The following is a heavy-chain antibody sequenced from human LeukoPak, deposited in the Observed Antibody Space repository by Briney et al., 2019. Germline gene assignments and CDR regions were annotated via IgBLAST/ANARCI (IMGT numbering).Heavy chain of an antibody. Sequence: GGSLRLSCVASGFTFSNYDMSWVRQAPGQGLEWVSGISGSGGRTYYADSVKGRFTISRDNSKNTLYLQMNSLRAEDTAVYYCARHLNWLFHHWGQGTLVTVSS. CDR2: ISGSGGRT. J-gene: IGHJ1*01. CDR3: ARHLNWLFHH. V-gene: IGHV3-23*01. CDR1: GFTFSNYD. D-gene: IGHD3-9*01.